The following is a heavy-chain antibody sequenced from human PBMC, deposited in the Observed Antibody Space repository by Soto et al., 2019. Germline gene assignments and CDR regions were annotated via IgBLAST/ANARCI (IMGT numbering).Heavy chain of an antibody. Sequence: QFQLVQSGAEVKKPGSSVKVSCKASGGSLNSFALSWMRQAPGQGLEWMGGIIPVFCTTKYAERFQGRVRMTADESTSTAYLQLSSLRSEDTAVYYCARDKGAIFGVVNDAFDIWGQGTLVTVSS. V-gene: IGHV1-69*12. J-gene: IGHJ3*02. D-gene: IGHD3-3*01. CDR2: IIPVFCTT. CDR3: ARDKGAIFGVVNDAFDI. CDR1: GGSLNSFA.